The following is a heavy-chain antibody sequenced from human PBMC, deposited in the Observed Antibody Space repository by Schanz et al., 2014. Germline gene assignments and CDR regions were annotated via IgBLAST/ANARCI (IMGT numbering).Heavy chain of an antibody. CDR3: ASGEARVTSSGVVIVPMNV. CDR1: GYTFTSYY. CDR2: INPSVGNT. D-gene: IGHD3-3*01. J-gene: IGHJ6*03. V-gene: IGHV1-46*01. Sequence: QVQLVQSGAEVKKPGASVKVSCEASGYTFTSYYIHWFRQAPGQGLEWMGLINPSVGNTNYAQKVRGRVTMTRDASTSTVYMELSSLRSEDTAVFFCASGEARVTSSGVVIVPMNVWGKGTTVIVSS.